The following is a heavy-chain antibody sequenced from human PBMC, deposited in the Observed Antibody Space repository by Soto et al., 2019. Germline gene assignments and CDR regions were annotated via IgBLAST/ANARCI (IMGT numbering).Heavy chain of an antibody. Sequence: VASVKVSCKASGYTFTSYGISWVRQAPGQGLEWMGWISAYNGNTNYAQKLQGRVTMTTDTSTSTAYMELRSLRSDDTAVYYCARVTIVPAAPLYYYYGMDVWGQGTTVTVSS. V-gene: IGHV1-18*01. CDR3: ARVTIVPAAPLYYYYGMDV. D-gene: IGHD2-2*01. J-gene: IGHJ6*02. CDR2: ISAYNGNT. CDR1: GYTFTSYG.